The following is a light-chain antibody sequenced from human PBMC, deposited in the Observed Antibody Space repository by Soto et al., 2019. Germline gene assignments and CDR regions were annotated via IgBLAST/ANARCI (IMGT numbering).Light chain of an antibody. J-gene: IGKJ5*01. Sequence: DIQPTLSLSSVSASVGDRVTITCRASQGISSWLAWYQQKPGKAPKLLIYAASSLQSRVPSRFSGSGSGTDFTLTISCLQSEDFATYYCQQYYSYPITFGQGTRLEIK. CDR3: QQYYSYPIT. CDR1: QGISSW. CDR2: AAS. V-gene: IGKV1-12*01.